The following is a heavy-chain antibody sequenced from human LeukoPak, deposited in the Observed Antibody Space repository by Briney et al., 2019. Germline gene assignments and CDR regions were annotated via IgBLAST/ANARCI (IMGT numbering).Heavy chain of an antibody. D-gene: IGHD2-2*02. Sequence: SVKVSCKASGGTFSSYAISWVRQAPGQGLEWMGGIIPIFGTANYAQKFQGRVTITTDESTSTAYMELSSLRSEDTAVYYCARDRVTGYCSSTSCYTGHWFDPWGQGTLVTVSS. CDR2: IIPIFGTA. J-gene: IGHJ5*02. V-gene: IGHV1-69*05. CDR1: GGTFSSYA. CDR3: ARDRVTGYCSSTSCYTGHWFDP.